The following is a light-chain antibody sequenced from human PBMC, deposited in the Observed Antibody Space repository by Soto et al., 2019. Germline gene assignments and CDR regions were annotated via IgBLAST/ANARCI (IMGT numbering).Light chain of an antibody. CDR3: AIWDDSLNAWV. CDR2: SNN. J-gene: IGLJ3*02. V-gene: IGLV1-44*01. Sequence: QLVLTQPPSASGTPGQRVTISCSGGSSNIGTNTVNWYQQLPGTAPKLLIYSNNQRPSEVPDRFSGSKSGTSASLAISGLQSEDEADYYCAIWDDSLNAWVFGGGTQLTVL. CDR1: SSNIGTNT.